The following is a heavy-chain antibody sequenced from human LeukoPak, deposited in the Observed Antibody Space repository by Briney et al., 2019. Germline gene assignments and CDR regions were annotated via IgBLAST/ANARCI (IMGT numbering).Heavy chain of an antibody. CDR3: ATDRGY. CDR2: ISTRSSST. CDR1: GFTFSNYN. V-gene: IGHV3-48*04. J-gene: IGHJ4*02. Sequence: GSLRLSCAASGFTFSNYNVRWVRQAPGKGLQWVSYISTRSSSTSYADSVKGRFTISRDNAKNSLSLQMNSLKAEDTAVYYCATDRGYWGQGTLVTVSS.